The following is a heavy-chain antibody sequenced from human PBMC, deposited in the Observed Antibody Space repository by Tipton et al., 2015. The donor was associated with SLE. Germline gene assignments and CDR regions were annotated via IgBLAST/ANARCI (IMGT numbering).Heavy chain of an antibody. CDR1: GGSFSGYY. J-gene: IGHJ2*01. CDR3: ARDAKCPITSAEYFDL. CDR2: INHSGST. Sequence: TLSLTCAVYGGSFSGYYWSWIRQPPGKGLEWIGEINHSGSTNYNPSLKSRVTISINTSKNQFSLNLSSVTAADTAVYYCARDAKCPITSAEYFDLWGRGTQVTVSS. D-gene: IGHD5-24*01. V-gene: IGHV4-34*01.